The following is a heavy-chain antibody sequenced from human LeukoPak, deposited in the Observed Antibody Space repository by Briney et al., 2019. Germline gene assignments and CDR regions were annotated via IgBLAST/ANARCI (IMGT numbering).Heavy chain of an antibody. V-gene: IGHV1-46*01. CDR3: ARCSVPAANYYYYGMDV. CDR1: GYTFTSYY. CDR2: INPSGGST. D-gene: IGHD2-2*01. J-gene: IGHJ6*02. Sequence: GESLEISCRGSGYTFTSYYMRWVRQAPGQGLEWMEIINPSGGSTSYAQKFQGRVTMTRDTSTSTVYMELSSLRSEDTAVYYCARCSVPAANYYYYGMDVWGQGTTVTVSS.